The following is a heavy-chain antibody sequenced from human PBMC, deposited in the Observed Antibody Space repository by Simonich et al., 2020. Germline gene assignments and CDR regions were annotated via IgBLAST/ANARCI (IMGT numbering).Heavy chain of an antibody. V-gene: IGHV3-53*01. D-gene: IGHD1-1*01. CDR3: ARWTATGYYFDY. J-gene: IGHJ4*02. Sequence: EVQLVESGGGLIQPGGSLRLSCAASGFPVSGNYMSGVRQAPGNGLGWVSVIYSGCSTYDADSWKGRFTISRDNSKNTLYLQINSLRAEDTAVYYCARWTATGYYFDYWGQGTLVTVSS. CDR2: IYSGCST. CDR1: GFPVSGNY.